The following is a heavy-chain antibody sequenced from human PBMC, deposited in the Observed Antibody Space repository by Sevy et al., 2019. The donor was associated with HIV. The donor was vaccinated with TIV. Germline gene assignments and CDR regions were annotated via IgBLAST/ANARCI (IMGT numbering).Heavy chain of an antibody. CDR3: TRGALERRGYCSGGSCYDGSDP. CDR2: IRSKAYGGTT. Sequence: GGSLRLSCTASGFTFGDYAMSWFRQAPGKGLEWVGFIRSKAYGGTTEYARSVKGRFTISRDDSKSIAYLQMNSLKTEDTAVYYCTRGALERRGYCSGGSCYDGSDPWGQGTLVTVSS. CDR1: GFTFGDYA. V-gene: IGHV3-49*03. J-gene: IGHJ5*02. D-gene: IGHD2-15*01.